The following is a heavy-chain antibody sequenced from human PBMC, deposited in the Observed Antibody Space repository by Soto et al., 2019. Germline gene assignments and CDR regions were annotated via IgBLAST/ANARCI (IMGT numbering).Heavy chain of an antibody. CDR2: INYTGRT. D-gene: IGHD6-13*01. Sequence: QGQLQQWGAGLLKPSETLSLTCDYNGGAFNGYSWRWIRRLPGKGLEWIGEINYTGRTNHNPSLGGRVTMSVDASKTQFSLNLRTVTAADTAVYYCARGVRRGSTWGSQWGIISRMDVWGQGTTVTVSS. CDR3: ARGVRRGSTWGSQWGIISRMDV. CDR1: GGAFNGYS. V-gene: IGHV4-34*02. J-gene: IGHJ6*02.